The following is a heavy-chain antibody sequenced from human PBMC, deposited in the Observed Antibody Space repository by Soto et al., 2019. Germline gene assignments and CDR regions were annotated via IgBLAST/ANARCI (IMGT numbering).Heavy chain of an antibody. V-gene: IGHV1-46*01. J-gene: IGHJ6*02. CDR1: GYTFTSYY. CDR2: INPSGGST. D-gene: IGHD5-18*01. CDR3: ARDRAAMVEYYYYGMDV. Sequence: QLVQSGAEVKKPGASVKVSCKASGYTFTSYYMHWVRQAPGQGLEWMGIINPSGGSTSYAQKFQGRVTMTRDTSTSTVYMELSSLRSEDTAVYYCARDRAAMVEYYYYGMDVWGQGTTVTVSS.